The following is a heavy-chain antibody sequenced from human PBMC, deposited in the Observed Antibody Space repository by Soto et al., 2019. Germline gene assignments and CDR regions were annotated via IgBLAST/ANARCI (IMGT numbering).Heavy chain of an antibody. D-gene: IGHD4-17*01. V-gene: IGHV1-3*01. CDR2: INRLNGYT. CDR3: TINDYATIYGRLDP. J-gene: IGHJ5*02. CDR1: GYTFTKNA. Sequence: QVQLVQSGAEVRKPGASVKVSCKTSGYTFTKNALHWVRQAPGRGPEWLGWINRLNGYTKYSARLKGRRTITRHTSASTPFMELTSLRSEDTATYYCTINDYATIYGRLDPSRQGTLVTVSS.